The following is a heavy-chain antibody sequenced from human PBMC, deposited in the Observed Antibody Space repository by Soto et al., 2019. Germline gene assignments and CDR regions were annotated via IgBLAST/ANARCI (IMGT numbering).Heavy chain of an antibody. J-gene: IGHJ5*02. CDR1: GGSISSGGYS. D-gene: IGHD2-2*01. CDR3: ARVPDR. V-gene: IGHV4-30-2*01. CDR2: IFHSGST. Sequence: QLQLQESGSGLVKPSQTLSLTCAGSGGSISSGGYSWRWIRQPPAKGLEWIGYIFHSGSTYYNPSRKSRVTISVDRSKHQFSLKLRYVPAADTAVYYCARVPDRWGQGNLVTVSS.